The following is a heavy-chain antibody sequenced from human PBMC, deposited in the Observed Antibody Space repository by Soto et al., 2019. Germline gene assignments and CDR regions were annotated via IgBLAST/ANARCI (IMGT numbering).Heavy chain of an antibody. CDR3: AKVYYYDSSGYYYYYYGMDV. Sequence: GGSLRLSCAASGFTFSSYAMSWARQAPGKGLEWVSAISGSGGSTYYADSVKGRFTISRDNSKNTLYLQMNSLRAEDTAVYYCAKVYYYDSSGYYYYYYGMDVWGQGTTVTVSS. CDR1: GFTFSSYA. CDR2: ISGSGGST. D-gene: IGHD3-22*01. V-gene: IGHV3-23*01. J-gene: IGHJ6*02.